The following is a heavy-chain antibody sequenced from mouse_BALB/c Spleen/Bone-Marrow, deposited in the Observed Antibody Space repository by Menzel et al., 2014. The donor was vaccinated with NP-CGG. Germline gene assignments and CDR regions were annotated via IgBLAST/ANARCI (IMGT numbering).Heavy chain of an antibody. Sequence: QVQLQQSGPELVKPGASVRISCKASNYTFTTYYIHWVKQRPGQGLEWIGWIYPGNVNTKYNEKFKAKATLTADKSSSTAYMQLSSLTSEDSAVYFCARSRYGSYYGYWGQGTPLTVSS. CDR3: ARSRYGSYYGY. J-gene: IGHJ2*01. V-gene: IGHV1S56*01. CDR2: IYPGNVNT. D-gene: IGHD1-1*01. CDR1: NYTFTTYY.